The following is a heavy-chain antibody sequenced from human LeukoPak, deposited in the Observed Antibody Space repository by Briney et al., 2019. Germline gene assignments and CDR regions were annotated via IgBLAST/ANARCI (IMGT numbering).Heavy chain of an antibody. D-gene: IGHD6-13*01. J-gene: IGHJ4*02. CDR3: ARRGGIAAAGTYDY. CDR1: GGSLSSYY. Sequence: PSETLSLTCTVSGGSLSSYYWSWIRQPPGKGLEGIGYIYYSGSPNYTPSLKSRVTISVDTSKNQFSLKLSSVTAADPAVYYWARRGGIAAAGTYDYWGQGTLVTVSS. V-gene: IGHV4-59*01. CDR2: IYYSGSP.